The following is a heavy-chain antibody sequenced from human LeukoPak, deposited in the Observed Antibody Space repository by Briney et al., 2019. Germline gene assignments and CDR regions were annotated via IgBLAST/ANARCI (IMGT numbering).Heavy chain of an antibody. CDR2: ISGSGGST. Sequence: GRSLRLSCAASGFTFSSYAMSWVRQAPGKGLEWVSAISGSGGSTYYADSVKGRFTISRDNSKNTLYLQMNSLRAEDTAVYYCAKDPQDDSSGWYWTYFQHWGQGTLVTVSS. V-gene: IGHV3-23*01. D-gene: IGHD3-22*01. CDR3: AKDPQDDSSGWYWTYFQH. CDR1: GFTFSSYA. J-gene: IGHJ1*01.